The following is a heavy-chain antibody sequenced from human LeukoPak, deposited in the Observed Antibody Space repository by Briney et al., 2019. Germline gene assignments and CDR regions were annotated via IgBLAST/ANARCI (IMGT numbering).Heavy chain of an antibody. V-gene: IGHV1-8*01. D-gene: IGHD2/OR15-2a*01. CDR1: GYTFTSYD. J-gene: IGHJ5*02. Sequence: GASVKVSCKPSGYTFTSYDINWVGQATGQGREWMGWMNPNSGNTGYAQKFQGRVTMTRNTSISTAYMELSSLRCEDTAVYYCARGLPVIILTELNWFAPWGQGTLVTVSS. CDR3: ARGLPVIILTELNWFAP. CDR2: MNPNSGNT.